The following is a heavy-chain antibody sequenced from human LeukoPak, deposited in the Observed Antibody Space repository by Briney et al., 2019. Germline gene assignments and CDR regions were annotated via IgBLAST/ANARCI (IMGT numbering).Heavy chain of an antibody. CDR3: ARQDYDSSGYYSLNYFDY. J-gene: IGHJ4*02. CDR2: IYYSGST. V-gene: IGHV4-39*01. D-gene: IGHD3-22*01. CDR1: GGSISSSSYY. Sequence: PSETLSLTCTVSGGSISSSSYYWGWIRQPPGKGLEWIGSIYYSGSTYYNPSLKSRVTISVVTSKNQFSLQLSSVTAADTAVYYCARQDYDSSGYYSLNYFDYWGQGTLVTVSS.